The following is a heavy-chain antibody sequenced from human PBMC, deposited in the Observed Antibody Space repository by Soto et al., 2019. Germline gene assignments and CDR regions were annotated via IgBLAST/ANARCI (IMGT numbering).Heavy chain of an antibody. V-gene: IGHV3-11*05. CDR3: ARWGGTTLDY. CDR2: ISGSSTYT. Sequence: QVQVVESGGGLVKPGGSLRLSCVASGFTFSDYYMSWIRQAPGKGLEWISYISGSSTYTTYAASVKGRFTISRDNAKNSLYLQMNSLRADDTAVYYCARWGGTTLDYWGQGTLVTVSS. J-gene: IGHJ4*02. CDR1: GFTFSDYY. D-gene: IGHD3-10*01.